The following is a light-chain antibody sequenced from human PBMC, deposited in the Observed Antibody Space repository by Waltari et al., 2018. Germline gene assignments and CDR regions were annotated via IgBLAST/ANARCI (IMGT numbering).Light chain of an antibody. CDR3: QQYYSAPWT. Sequence: DIVVTQSPDSLAVSLGERATINCKSSQSVLYSSNNKNYLAWYQHKPGQPPKVLIYWASTRESGVPDRVSGSGSGTEFTLTISSLQAEDVAVYYCQQYYSAPWTFGQGTKVEIK. CDR2: WAS. V-gene: IGKV4-1*01. CDR1: QSVLYSSNNKNY. J-gene: IGKJ1*01.